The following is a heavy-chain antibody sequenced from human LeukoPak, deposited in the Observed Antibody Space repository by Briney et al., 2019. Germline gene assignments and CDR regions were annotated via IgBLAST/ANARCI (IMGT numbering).Heavy chain of an antibody. D-gene: IGHD1-26*01. J-gene: IGHJ6*03. Sequence: PSETLSLTCTVSGGSISSSSYYWGWIRQPPGKGLEWIGSMYYSGNTYYNPSLRSLVTISVDTSKNQFSLKLSSVTAADTAVYYCARALKGVRRRIGGTTTFEYYYYMDVWGKGTTVTISS. CDR1: GGSISSSSYY. CDR2: MYYSGNT. CDR3: ARALKGVRRRIGGTTTFEYYYYMDV. V-gene: IGHV4-39*01.